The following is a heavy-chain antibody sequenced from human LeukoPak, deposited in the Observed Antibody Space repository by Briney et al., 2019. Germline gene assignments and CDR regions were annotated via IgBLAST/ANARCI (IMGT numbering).Heavy chain of an antibody. CDR3: AAVSNREGSSGLYNWFDP. J-gene: IGHJ5*02. V-gene: IGHV1-58*02. D-gene: IGHD6-19*01. Sequence: GTSVKVSCKASGFTFTSSAMQWVRQARGQGVEGIGWIFVGSGNTNYAQKFQEGVTITRDMSTSTAYMELSSLRSEDTAVYYCAAVSNREGSSGLYNWFDPWGQGTLVTVSS. CDR2: IFVGSGNT. CDR1: GFTFTSSA.